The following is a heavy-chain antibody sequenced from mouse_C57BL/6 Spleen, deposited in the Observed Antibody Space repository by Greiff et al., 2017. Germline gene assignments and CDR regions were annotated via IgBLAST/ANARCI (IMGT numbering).Heavy chain of an antibody. V-gene: IGHV1-15*01. J-gene: IGHJ2*01. CDR3: TRKSYYGNLYYFDY. D-gene: IGHD2-10*01. CDR1: GYTFTDYE. CDR2: IDPETGGT. Sequence: QVQLKESGAELVRPGASVTLSCKASGYTFTDYEMHWVKQTPVHGLEWIGAIDPETGGTAYNQKFKGKAIPTADKSSSTAYMELRSLTSEDSSVYYCTRKSYYGNLYYFDYWGQGTTLTVSS.